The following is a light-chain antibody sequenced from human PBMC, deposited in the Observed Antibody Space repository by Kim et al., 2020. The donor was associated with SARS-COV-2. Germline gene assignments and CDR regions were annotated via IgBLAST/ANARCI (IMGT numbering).Light chain of an antibody. Sequence: SYELTQPPSVSVSPGQTASITCSGDKLGDKYACWYQQKPGQSPVLVIYQDSKRPSGIPERFSGSNSGNTATLTISGPQAMDEADYYCQAWDSSTVVFGG. J-gene: IGLJ2*01. V-gene: IGLV3-1*01. CDR2: QDS. CDR1: KLGDKY. CDR3: QAWDSSTVV.